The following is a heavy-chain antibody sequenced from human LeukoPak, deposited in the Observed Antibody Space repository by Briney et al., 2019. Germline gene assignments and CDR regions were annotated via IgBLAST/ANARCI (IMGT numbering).Heavy chain of an antibody. CDR1: GGSISSSSYY. J-gene: IGHJ5*02. CDR2: IYYSGST. Sequence: SETLSLTCTVSGGSISSSSYYWGWIRQPPGKGLEWIGSIYYSGSTYYNPSLKSRVTISVDTSKNQFSLKLSSVTAAGTAVYYCARRAPYDFWSGYYDNWFDPWGQGTLVTVSS. D-gene: IGHD3-3*01. V-gene: IGHV4-39*01. CDR3: ARRAPYDFWSGYYDNWFDP.